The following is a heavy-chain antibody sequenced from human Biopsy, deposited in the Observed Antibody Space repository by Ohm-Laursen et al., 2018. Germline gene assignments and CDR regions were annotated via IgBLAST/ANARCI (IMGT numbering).Heavy chain of an antibody. CDR1: GGSISGSS. D-gene: IGHD5/OR15-5a*01. Sequence: TLSLTCTVSGGSISGSSWSWIRQAPGKGLEWIGYISYSRDTNYNPSLKSRITISVDTSKNQFSLRLSSVTAADTALYYCARRLVYRVFDSWAKGTLVTVSS. V-gene: IGHV4-59*08. J-gene: IGHJ4*02. CDR2: ISYSRDT. CDR3: ARRLVYRVFDS.